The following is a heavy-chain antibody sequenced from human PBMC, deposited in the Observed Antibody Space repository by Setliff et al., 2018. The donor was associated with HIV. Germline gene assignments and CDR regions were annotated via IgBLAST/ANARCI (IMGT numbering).Heavy chain of an antibody. D-gene: IGHD3-9*01. CDR3: ARGNPDFDILTGYWSHYFDY. CDR2: IYHSGST. CDR1: GYSISSGYY. V-gene: IGHV4-38-2*01. J-gene: IGHJ4*02. Sequence: SETLSLTCAVSGYSISSGYYWGWIRQPPGKGLEWIGNIYHSGSTNFHASLKSRVTISLDTSKTQFSLKVNSVSPADTAIYYCARGNPDFDILTGYWSHYFDYWGQGRLVTVSS.